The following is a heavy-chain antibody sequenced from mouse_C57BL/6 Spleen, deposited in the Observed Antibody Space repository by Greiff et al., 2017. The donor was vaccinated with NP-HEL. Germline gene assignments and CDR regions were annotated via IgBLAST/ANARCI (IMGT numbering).Heavy chain of an antibody. J-gene: IGHJ3*01. Sequence: QVQLQQPGAELVKPGASVKLSCKASGYTFTSYWMQWVKQRPGQGLEWIGEIDPSDSYTNYNQKFKGKATLTVDTSSSTADMQLSSLTSEDSAVYYCARVGYYERVVAYWGQGTLVTVSA. CDR1: GYTFTSYW. V-gene: IGHV1-50*01. CDR3: ARVGYYERVVAY. CDR2: IDPSDSYT. D-gene: IGHD2-3*01.